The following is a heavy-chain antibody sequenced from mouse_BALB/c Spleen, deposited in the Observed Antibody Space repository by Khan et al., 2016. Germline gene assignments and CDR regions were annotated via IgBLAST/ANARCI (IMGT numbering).Heavy chain of an antibody. CDR3: ARVYDDGYYVYYAMDY. J-gene: IGHJ4*01. D-gene: IGHD2-3*01. CDR2: INPSSDYN. CDR1: GYTFTSYT. Sequence: QGRLQQAGAELARPGASVKMSCKASGYTFTSYTMHWVKQRPGQGLEWIGYINPSSDYNYYNQKFKDTATLTADKSSSTAYMQLSSLTSEDSAVYYCARVYDDGYYVYYAMDYWGQGTSVTVSS. V-gene: IGHV1-4*01.